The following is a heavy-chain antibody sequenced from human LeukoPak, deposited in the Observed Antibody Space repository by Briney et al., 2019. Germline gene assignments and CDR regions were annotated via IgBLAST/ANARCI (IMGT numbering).Heavy chain of an antibody. Sequence: ASETLSLTCAVYGGSFSAYYYYWSWIRQPPGKGLEWIGEINHSGSTNYNPSLKSRVTISVDTSKNQFSLKLSSVTAADTAVYYCARRRFWSGYPDWFDPWGQGTLVTVSS. V-gene: IGHV4-34*01. CDR3: ARRRFWSGYPDWFDP. D-gene: IGHD3-3*01. CDR2: INHSGST. CDR1: GGSFSAYY. J-gene: IGHJ5*02.